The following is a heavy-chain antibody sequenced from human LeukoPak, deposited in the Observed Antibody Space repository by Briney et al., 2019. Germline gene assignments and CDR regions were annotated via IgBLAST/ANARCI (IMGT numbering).Heavy chain of an antibody. D-gene: IGHD3-3*01. V-gene: IGHV4-59*12. CDR3: ARDFNDFWSVYIDY. CDR2: IYYSGGT. J-gene: IGHJ4*02. CDR1: GVSITSFY. Sequence: PSETLSLTCTVSGVSITSFYWSWIRQPPGKGLEWIGYIYYSGGTNYNPSLKSRVTMSVDTSKNQFSLKLSSVTAADTAVYYCARDFNDFWSVYIDYWGQGTLVTVSS.